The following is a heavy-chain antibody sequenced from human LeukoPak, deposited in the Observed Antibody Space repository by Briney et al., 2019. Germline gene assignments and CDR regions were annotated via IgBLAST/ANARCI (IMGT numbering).Heavy chain of an antibody. V-gene: IGHV1-18*01. CDR2: ISAYNGNT. Sequence: ASVKVSCKASGYSFTGYGITWVRQAPGQGLEWMGWISAYNGNTKYAQKLQGRVTMTTDSSTTTAYMELRSLRSDDTAVYYCARDHYYDTSGYDCWGQGTLVTVSS. J-gene: IGHJ4*02. D-gene: IGHD3-22*01. CDR1: GYSFTGYG. CDR3: ARDHYYDTSGYDC.